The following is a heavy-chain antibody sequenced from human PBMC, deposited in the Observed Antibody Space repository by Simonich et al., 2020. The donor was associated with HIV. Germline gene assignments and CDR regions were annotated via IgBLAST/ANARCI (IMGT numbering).Heavy chain of an antibody. D-gene: IGHD6-13*01. CDR3: ARGPQQLGPVFDAFDI. Sequence: QVQLVQSGAAVKKPGASVTVSCKASGYTFTGYYMNWVRQAPGQGLELMGWINPNSSGTNYEQKFQGRVTMTRDTSISTAYMELRKLRSDDTAVYYCARGPQQLGPVFDAFDIWGQGTMVTVSS. J-gene: IGHJ3*02. CDR2: INPNSSGT. V-gene: IGHV1-2*02. CDR1: GYTFTGYY.